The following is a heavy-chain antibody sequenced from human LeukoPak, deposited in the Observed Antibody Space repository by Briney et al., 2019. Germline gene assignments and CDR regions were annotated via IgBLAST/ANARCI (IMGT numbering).Heavy chain of an antibody. CDR3: SVNYYYYYGMDV. V-gene: IGHV4-34*01. CDR2: INHSGST. CDR1: GGFFSGYY. J-gene: IGHJ6*02. Sequence: SETLSLTCAVYGGFFSGYYWSWIRQPPGKGPEWIGEINHSGSTNYNPSLKSRVTISVDTSKNQFSLKLSSVTAADTAVYYCSVNYYYYYGMDVWGQGTTVTVSS.